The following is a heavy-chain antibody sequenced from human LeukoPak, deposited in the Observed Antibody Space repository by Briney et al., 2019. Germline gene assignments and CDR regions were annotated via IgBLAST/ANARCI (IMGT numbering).Heavy chain of an antibody. J-gene: IGHJ6*03. CDR2: IYITGST. D-gene: IGHD3-22*01. CDR1: GGSIINYY. CDR3: ARLKYYDSTGYSPGYYMDV. Sequence: PSETLSLTCSVAGGSIINYYWCWIRQSAGTGLQWGGRIYITGSTTYNPSLQSRLSMSVDTSKNQFSLRLRSVSAADAAVYYCARLKYYDSTGYSPGYYMDVWGKGITVTVSS. V-gene: IGHV4-4*07.